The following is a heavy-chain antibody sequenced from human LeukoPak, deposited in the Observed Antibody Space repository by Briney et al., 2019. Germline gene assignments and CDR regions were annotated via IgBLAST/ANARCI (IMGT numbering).Heavy chain of an antibody. CDR3: AKEAEDTAMVTLDY. CDR1: GFTFSSYG. CDR2: ISYDGSNK. V-gene: IGHV3-30*18. D-gene: IGHD5-18*01. J-gene: IGHJ4*02. Sequence: GGSLRLSCAASGFTFSSYGMHWVRQAPGKGLEWVAVISYDGSNKYYADSVKGRFTISRDNSKNTLYLQMNSLRAEDTAVYYCAKEAEDTAMVTLDYWGQGTLVTVSS.